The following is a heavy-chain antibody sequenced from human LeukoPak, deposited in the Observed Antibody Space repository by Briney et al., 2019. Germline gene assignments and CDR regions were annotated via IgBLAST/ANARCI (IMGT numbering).Heavy chain of an antibody. D-gene: IGHD2-8*01. CDR2: IYYTGST. Sequence: SETLSLTCTVSSGSIGSYYWSWIRQPPGKGLEWIGYIYYTGSTDYNPSLKSRVTILVDTSNNQFSLKLSSVTAADTAIYYCARGYCTNAVCSLGPTQAWGQGTLVTVSS. CDR3: ARGYCTNAVCSLGPTQA. CDR1: SGSIGSYY. J-gene: IGHJ4*02. V-gene: IGHV4-59*12.